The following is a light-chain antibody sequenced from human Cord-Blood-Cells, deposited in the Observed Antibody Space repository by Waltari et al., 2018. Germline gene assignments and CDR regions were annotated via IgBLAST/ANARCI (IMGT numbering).Light chain of an antibody. Sequence: DIQMNQSPSSLSASVGDRVTITCRASQSIRSYLNWYQQKPGKAPKLLIYAASSLQSGVPSRFSGSGSGTDFTLTISSLQPEDFATYYCQQSYSTPYTFGQGTKLEIK. V-gene: IGKV1-39*01. CDR2: AAS. CDR1: QSIRSY. J-gene: IGKJ2*01. CDR3: QQSYSTPYT.